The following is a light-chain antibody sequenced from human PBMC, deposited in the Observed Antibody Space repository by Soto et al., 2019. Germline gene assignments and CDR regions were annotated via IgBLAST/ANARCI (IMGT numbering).Light chain of an antibody. CDR3: QQYGGSPMA. Sequence: EIVMTQSPGTLSVSPGERATLSCRASQTIDTNLAWYQQKPGQAPRLLIYGASSRATGIPDRFSGSGSGADFTLTISRLEPEDFAMYFCQQYGGSPMAFGQGTKVDIK. CDR1: QTIDTN. CDR2: GAS. V-gene: IGKV3-20*01. J-gene: IGKJ1*01.